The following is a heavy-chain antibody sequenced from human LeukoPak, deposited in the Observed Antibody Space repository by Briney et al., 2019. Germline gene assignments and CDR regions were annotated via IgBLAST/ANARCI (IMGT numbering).Heavy chain of an antibody. CDR1: GGSISSGDYY. CDR3: ARASAMIVVVGHYGMDV. CDR2: IYYSGST. D-gene: IGHD3-22*01. J-gene: IGHJ6*02. V-gene: IGHV4-30-4*01. Sequence: SQTLSLTCIVSGGSISSGDYYWSWIRQPPGKGLEWIGYIYYSGSTYYNPSLKSRVTISVDTSKNQFSLKLSSVTAADTAVYYCARASAMIVVVGHYGMDVWGQGTTVTVSS.